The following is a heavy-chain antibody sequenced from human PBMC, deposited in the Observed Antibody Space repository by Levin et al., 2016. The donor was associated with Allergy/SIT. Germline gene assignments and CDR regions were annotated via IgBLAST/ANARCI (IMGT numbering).Heavy chain of an antibody. D-gene: IGHD6-19*01. CDR2: IYHSGST. Sequence: WIRQPPGKGLEWIGYIYHSGSTYYNPSLKSRVTISVDRSKNQFSLKLSSVTAADTAVYYCARAVAGTRNRNWFDPWGQGTLVTVSS. J-gene: IGHJ5*02. V-gene: IGHV4-30-2*01. CDR3: ARAVAGTRNRNWFDP.